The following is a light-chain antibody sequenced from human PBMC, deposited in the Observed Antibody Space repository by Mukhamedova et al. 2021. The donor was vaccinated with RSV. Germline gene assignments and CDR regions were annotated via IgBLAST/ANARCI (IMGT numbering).Light chain of an antibody. CDR3: QAWDSSTSVV. Sequence: WYQQRTGQSPVLVIYQDSKRPSGIPERFSGANSGKTATLTISGTQAMDEADYYCQAWDSSTSVVFGGGTKLTVL. CDR2: QDS. V-gene: IGLV3-1*01. J-gene: IGLJ2*01.